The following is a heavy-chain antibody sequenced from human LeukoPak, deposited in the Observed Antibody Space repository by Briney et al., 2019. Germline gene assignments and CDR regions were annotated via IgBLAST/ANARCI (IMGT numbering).Heavy chain of an antibody. V-gene: IGHV3-33*01. CDR2: IWHDGSNK. CDR3: ARTSFPRENYYYYMDV. J-gene: IGHJ6*03. Sequence: GGSLRLSCAASGFTFSSYGMHWVRQAPGKGLEWVAVIWHDGSNKYYADSVKGRFTISRDNSKNTLYLQMNSLRAEDTAVYYCARTSFPRENYYYYMDVWGKGTTVTVSS. CDR1: GFTFSSYG. D-gene: IGHD2-2*01.